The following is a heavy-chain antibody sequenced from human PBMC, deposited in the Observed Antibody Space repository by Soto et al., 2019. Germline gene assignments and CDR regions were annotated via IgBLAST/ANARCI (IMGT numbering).Heavy chain of an antibody. CDR2: MYPGDSET. CDR1: GYTFTNYW. J-gene: IGHJ4*02. D-gene: IGHD3-10*01. CDR3: ARKYYYGAGTLDY. Sequence: PGESLKISCQGSGYTFTNYWIAWVRQMSGKGLEWMGIMYPGDSETRYSPSFQGQVTMSADKSINTAYLQWSSLKASDSAMYYCARKYYYGAGTLDYWGQGTLVTVSS. V-gene: IGHV5-51*01.